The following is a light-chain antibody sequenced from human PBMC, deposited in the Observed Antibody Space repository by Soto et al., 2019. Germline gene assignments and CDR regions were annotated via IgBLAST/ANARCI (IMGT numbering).Light chain of an antibody. V-gene: IGKV3-15*01. CDR3: QEYNTWPWT. Sequence: EIVLTQSPATLSLSPGERATLSCRASQSVRSYLVWYQQKPGQAPRLLIYGASTRATGIPARFSGSGSGTEFSLTINSLQSEDFAVYYCQEYNTWPWTFGQGTKVDIK. J-gene: IGKJ1*01. CDR2: GAS. CDR1: QSVRSY.